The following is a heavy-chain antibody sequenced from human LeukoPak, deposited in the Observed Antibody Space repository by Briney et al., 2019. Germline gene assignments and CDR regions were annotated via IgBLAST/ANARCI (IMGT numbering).Heavy chain of an antibody. CDR2: INTNTGNP. V-gene: IGHV7-4-1*02. CDR1: GYTFTSYA. CDR3: ARDSTYYYDSSAGY. Sequence: WASVKVSCTASGYTFTSYAMNWVRQAPGQGLEWMGWINTNTGNPTYAQGFTGRFVFSLDTSVSTAYLQISSLKAEDTAVYYCARDSTYYYDSSAGYWGQGTLVTVSS. D-gene: IGHD3-22*01. J-gene: IGHJ4*02.